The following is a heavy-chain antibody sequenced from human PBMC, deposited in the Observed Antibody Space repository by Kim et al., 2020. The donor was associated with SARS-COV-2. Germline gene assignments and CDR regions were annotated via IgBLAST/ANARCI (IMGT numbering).Heavy chain of an antibody. V-gene: IGHV4-59*01. CDR1: GGSISSYY. Sequence: SETLSLTCTVSGGSISSYYWSWIRQPPGKGLEWIGYIYYSGSTNYNPSLKSRVTISVDTSKNQFSLKLSSVTAADTAVYYCAIGVVIYSMDVWGQGTTVTVSS. CDR2: IYYSGST. J-gene: IGHJ6*02. CDR3: AIGVVIYSMDV. D-gene: IGHD3-3*01.